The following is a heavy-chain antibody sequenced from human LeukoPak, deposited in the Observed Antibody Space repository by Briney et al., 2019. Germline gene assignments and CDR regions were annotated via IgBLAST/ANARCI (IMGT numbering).Heavy chain of an antibody. CDR3: ARHRQWLHWFDP. CDR1: GGSISSVPYY. J-gene: IGHJ5*02. V-gene: IGHV4-39*01. D-gene: IGHD6-19*01. CDR2: IFYSGNT. Sequence: SETLSLTCTVSGGSISSVPYYWGWVRQPPGKGLEWVATIFYSGNTFYNPSLRSRVTMSLDTSKNQFSLKLSSVTAADTAVYYCARHRQWLHWFDPWGQGTLVTVSS.